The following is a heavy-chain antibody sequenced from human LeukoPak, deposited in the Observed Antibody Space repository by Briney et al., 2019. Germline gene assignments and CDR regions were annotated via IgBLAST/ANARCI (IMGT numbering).Heavy chain of an antibody. J-gene: IGHJ5*02. D-gene: IGHD4-11*01. Sequence: SETLSLTCTVSGGSITSSSYYWGWIRQPPGKGLEWIGEINHSGSTNYNPSLKSRVTISVDTSKNQFSLKLSSVTAADTAVYYCARGSSDYRVRFTNNWFDPWGQGTLVTVSS. CDR3: ARGSSDYRVRFTNNWFDP. CDR1: GGSITSSSYY. V-gene: IGHV4-39*07. CDR2: INHSGST.